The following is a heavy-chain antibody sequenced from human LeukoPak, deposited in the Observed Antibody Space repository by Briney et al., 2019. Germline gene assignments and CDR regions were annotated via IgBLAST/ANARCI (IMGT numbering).Heavy chain of an antibody. CDR1: GFTFGSYA. CDR2: ISGSGGST. V-gene: IGHV3-23*01. CDR3: AKTNGYYSD. D-gene: IGHD3-22*01. Sequence: PGGSLRLPCAASGFTFGSYAMYWVRQAPGKGLEWVSGISGSGGSTFYADSVKGRFTISRDNSENTVYLQMNSLRADDTAVYYCAKTNGYYSDWGQGTLVTVSS. J-gene: IGHJ4*02.